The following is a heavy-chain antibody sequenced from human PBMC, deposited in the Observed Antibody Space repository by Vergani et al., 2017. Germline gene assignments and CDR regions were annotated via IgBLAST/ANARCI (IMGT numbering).Heavy chain of an antibody. Sequence: QVQLQESGPGLVKPSQTLSLTCTVSGGSISRGSYYWSWIRQPAGKGLEWIGRIYTSGSTNYHPSLKSRVTISVDTSKNQFSLKLSSVTAADTAVYYCARVPYYYYYMDVWGKGTTVTVSS. V-gene: IGHV4-61*02. CDR2: IYTSGST. CDR1: GGSISRGSYY. J-gene: IGHJ6*03. CDR3: ARVPYYYYYMDV.